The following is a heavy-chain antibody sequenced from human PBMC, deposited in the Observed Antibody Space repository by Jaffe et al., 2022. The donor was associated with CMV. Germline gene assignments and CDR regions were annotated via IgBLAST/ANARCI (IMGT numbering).Heavy chain of an antibody. CDR1: GFTFSSYG. J-gene: IGHJ4*02. CDR2: IWYDGSNK. Sequence: QVQLVESGGGVVQPGRSLRLSCAASGFTFSSYGMHWVRQAPGKGLEWVAVIWYDGSNKYYADSVKGRFTISRDNSKNTLYLQMNSLRAEDTAVYYCARDRSNNEQWLVQTGYPEEYYFDYWGQGTLVTVSS. V-gene: IGHV3-33*08. D-gene: IGHD6-19*01. CDR3: ARDRSNNEQWLVQTGYPEEYYFDY.